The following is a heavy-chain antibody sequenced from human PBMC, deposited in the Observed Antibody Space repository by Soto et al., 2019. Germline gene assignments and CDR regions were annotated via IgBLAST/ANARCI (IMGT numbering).Heavy chain of an antibody. CDR2: ISHSGST. CDR1: GGSFSDYF. J-gene: IGHJ6*02. Sequence: PSETLSLTCAVYGGSFSDYFWSWIRQPPGKGLEWIGEISHSGSTSYNPSLKSRVTISVDTSKNQFFLNLSSVTAADTAVYYCARGLQRRFGGYKGLGYHGMDVWGQGTTVTVSS. D-gene: IGHD5-12*01. CDR3: ARGLQRRFGGYKGLGYHGMDV. V-gene: IGHV4-34*01.